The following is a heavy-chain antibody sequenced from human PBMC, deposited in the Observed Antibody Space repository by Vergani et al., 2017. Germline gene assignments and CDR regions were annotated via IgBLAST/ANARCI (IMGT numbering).Heavy chain of an antibody. D-gene: IGHD5-24*01. CDR2: IIPILGIA. CDR1: GYTFTSYG. J-gene: IGHJ6*02. CDR3: AAIDMATSSYYYGMDV. Sequence: QVQLVQSGAEVKKPGASVKVSCKASGYTFTSYGISWVRQAPGQGLEWMGRIIPILGIANYAQKFQGRVTITADKSTSTAYMELSSLRSEDTAVYYCAAIDMATSSYYYGMDVWGQGTTVTVSS. V-gene: IGHV1-69*04.